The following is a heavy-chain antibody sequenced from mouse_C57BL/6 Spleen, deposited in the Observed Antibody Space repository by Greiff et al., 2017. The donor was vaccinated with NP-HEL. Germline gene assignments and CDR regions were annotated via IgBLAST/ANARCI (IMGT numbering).Heavy chain of an antibody. V-gene: IGHV1-42*01. CDR2: INPSTGGT. Sequence: EVQLQESGPELVKPGASVKISCKASGYSFTGYYMNWVKQSPEKSLEWIGEINPSTGGTTYNQKFKAKATLTVDKSSSTAYMQLKSLTSEDSAVYYCASPRYGSTHGAMDYWGQGTSVTVSS. CDR1: GYSFTGYY. J-gene: IGHJ4*01. CDR3: ASPRYGSTHGAMDY. D-gene: IGHD1-1*01.